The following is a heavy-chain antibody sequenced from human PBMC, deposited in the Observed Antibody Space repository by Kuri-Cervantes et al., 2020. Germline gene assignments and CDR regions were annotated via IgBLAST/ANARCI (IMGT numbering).Heavy chain of an antibody. D-gene: IGHD3-3*01. CDR2: ISYDGSNK. CDR3: ANRPEGRFLEWSTHYYYMDV. J-gene: IGHJ6*03. CDR1: GFTFSSYA. V-gene: IGHV3-30-3*01. Sequence: GGSLRLSCAASGFTFSSYAMHWVRQAPGKGLEWVAVISYDGSNKYYADSVKGRFTISRDNSKNTLYLQMNSLRAEDTAVYYCANRPEGRFLEWSTHYYYMDVWGKGTTVTVSS.